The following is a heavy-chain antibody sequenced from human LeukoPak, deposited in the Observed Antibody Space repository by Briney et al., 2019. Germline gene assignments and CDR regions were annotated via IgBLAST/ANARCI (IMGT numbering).Heavy chain of an antibody. D-gene: IGHD2-15*01. V-gene: IGHV3-21*01. CDR1: ELTFSGYW. CDR3: ARDRGYCSGGSCYSEPMDV. CDR2: ISSSSYI. J-gene: IGHJ6*02. Sequence: GGSLRLSCAASELTFSGYWMNWVRQAPGKGLEWVSSISSSSYIYYADSVMGRFTISRDNAKNSLYLQMNSLRAEDTTVYYCARDRGYCSGGSCYSEPMDVWGQGTTVTVSS.